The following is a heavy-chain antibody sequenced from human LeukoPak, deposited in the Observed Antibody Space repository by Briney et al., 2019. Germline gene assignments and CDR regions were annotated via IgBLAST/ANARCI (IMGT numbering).Heavy chain of an antibody. V-gene: IGHV4-34*01. Sequence: GSLRLSCAASGFTFSSYAMGWVRQPPGKGLEWIGEINHSGSTNYNPSLKSRVTISVDTSKNQFSLKLSSVTAADTAVYYCARRSTYIAVAGTFRYWGQGTLVTVSS. CDR2: INHSGST. J-gene: IGHJ4*02. D-gene: IGHD6-19*01. CDR1: GFTFSSYA. CDR3: ARRSTYIAVAGTFRY.